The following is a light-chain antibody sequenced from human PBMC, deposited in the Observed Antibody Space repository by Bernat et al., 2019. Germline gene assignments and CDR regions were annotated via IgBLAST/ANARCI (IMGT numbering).Light chain of an antibody. V-gene: IGKV2-30*02. CDR1: QSVLHSDGSTS. Sequence: DIVMTQSPLSLPVTLGQSASISCKSSQSVLHSDGSTSLNWFHQRPGQSPRRLIYKVSERDSGVPDRFRGGGAGTEFTLKIARVEADDVGVYYCMQGAHWPWAFGQGTKVEI. CDR2: KVS. J-gene: IGKJ1*01. CDR3: MQGAHWPWA.